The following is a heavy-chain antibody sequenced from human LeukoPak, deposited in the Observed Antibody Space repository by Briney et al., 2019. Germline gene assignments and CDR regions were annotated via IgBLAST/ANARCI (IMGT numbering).Heavy chain of an antibody. CDR1: EYIFTDYY. J-gene: IGHJ4*02. CDR2: INPNSGDT. Sequence: ASVKVSCKASEYIFTDYYIHWVRQAPGQGLEWMGRINPNSGDTNYAQKFQGRVTLTRDTSISTAYMELSRLRSDDTAVYYCARDNSPLIAVAGVNWGQGTLVTVSS. V-gene: IGHV1-2*06. D-gene: IGHD6-19*01. CDR3: ARDNSPLIAVAGVN.